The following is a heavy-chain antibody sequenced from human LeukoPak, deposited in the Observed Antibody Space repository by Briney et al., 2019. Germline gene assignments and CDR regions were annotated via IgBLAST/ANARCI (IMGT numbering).Heavy chain of an antibody. V-gene: IGHV1-46*01. D-gene: IGHD6-19*01. J-gene: IGHJ6*02. Sequence: ASVKVSCKASGYTFTSYYMHWVRQAPGQGLEWMGIINPSGGSTSYAQKFQGRATMTRDTSTSTVYMELSSLRSEDTAVYYCARDVPYSSGWSYYYYYGMDVWGQGTTVTVSS. CDR3: ARDVPYSSGWSYYYYYGMDV. CDR2: INPSGGST. CDR1: GYTFTSYY.